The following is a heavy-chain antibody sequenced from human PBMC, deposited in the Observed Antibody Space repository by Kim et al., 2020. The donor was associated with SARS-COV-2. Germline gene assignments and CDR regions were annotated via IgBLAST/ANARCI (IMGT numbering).Heavy chain of an antibody. Sequence: GGSLRLSCAAAGFSFSSYAMHWVRQAPGKGLEWVAVISYDGSNKYYADSVKGRFTISRDNSNNTLYLQMNSLRAEDTAVYYCARVRDLYYDGSGFDYWGQGTLVTVSS. V-gene: IGHV3-30*04. CDR3: ARVRDLYYDGSGFDY. D-gene: IGHD3-22*01. CDR2: ISYDGSNK. J-gene: IGHJ4*02. CDR1: GFSFSSYA.